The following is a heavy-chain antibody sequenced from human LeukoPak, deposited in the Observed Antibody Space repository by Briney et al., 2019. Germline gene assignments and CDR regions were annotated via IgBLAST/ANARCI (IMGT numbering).Heavy chain of an antibody. CDR1: GFTFSSYS. V-gene: IGHV3-21*01. Sequence: GGSLRLSCAASGFTFSSYSMNWVRQAPGKGLEGVSSISSSSSYIYYADSVKGRFTISRDNAKNSLYLQMNSLRAEDTAVYYCASIIGGYSYGFDYWGQGTLVTVSS. D-gene: IGHD5-18*01. CDR2: ISSSSSYI. CDR3: ASIIGGYSYGFDY. J-gene: IGHJ4*02.